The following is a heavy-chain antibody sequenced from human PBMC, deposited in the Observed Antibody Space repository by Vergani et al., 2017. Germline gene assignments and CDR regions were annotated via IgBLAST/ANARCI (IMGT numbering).Heavy chain of an antibody. CDR3: AKDLGRYCSSTSCYNGMDV. Sequence: QVQLVESGGGVVQPGGSLRLSCAASGFTFSSYGMHWVRQAPGKGLEWVAFIRYDGSNKYYADSVKGRFTISRDNSKNTLYLQMNSLRAEDTALYYCAKDLGRYCSSTSCYNGMDVWGQGTTVTVSS. J-gene: IGHJ6*02. CDR2: IRYDGSNK. D-gene: IGHD2-2*02. CDR1: GFTFSSYG. V-gene: IGHV3-30*02.